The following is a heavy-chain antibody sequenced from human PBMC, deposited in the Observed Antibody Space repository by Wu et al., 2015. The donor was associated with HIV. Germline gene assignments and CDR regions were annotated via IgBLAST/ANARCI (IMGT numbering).Heavy chain of an antibody. CDR2: INPNSGGT. CDR3: ARDLPWDSSGYDGVHWYFDL. D-gene: IGHD3-22*01. J-gene: IGHJ2*01. CDR1: GYNFITYY. V-gene: IGHV1-2*02. Sequence: QVHLVQSGADVKKPGASVKVSCKASGYNFITYYIHWVRQAPGQGLEWMGWINPNSGGTNYAQKFQGRVTMTRDTSISTAYMELSRLRSDDTAVYYCARDLPWDSSGYDGVHWYFDLWGRGTLVTVSS.